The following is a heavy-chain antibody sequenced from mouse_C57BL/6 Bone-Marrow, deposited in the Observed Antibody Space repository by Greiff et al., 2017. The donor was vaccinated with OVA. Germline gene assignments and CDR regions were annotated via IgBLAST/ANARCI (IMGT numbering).Heavy chain of an antibody. Sequence: QVQLQQPGAELARPGASVKMSCKASGYTFTSYTMHWVKQRPGQGLEWIGYINPSSGYTKYNQKFKDKATLTADKSSSTAYMQLSSLTSEDSAVYYCARFHYYGSSYVWFAYWGQGTLVTVSA. CDR3: ARFHYYGSSYVWFAY. CDR2: INPSSGYT. V-gene: IGHV1-4*01. CDR1: GYTFTSYT. J-gene: IGHJ3*01. D-gene: IGHD1-1*01.